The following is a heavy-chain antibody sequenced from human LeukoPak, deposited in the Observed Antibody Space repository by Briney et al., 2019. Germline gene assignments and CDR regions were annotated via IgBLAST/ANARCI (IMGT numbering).Heavy chain of an antibody. D-gene: IGHD2-8*01. CDR2: VFRLQTVRT. CDR3: ARVLHAPYLIDS. V-gene: IGHV4-38-2*02. Sequence: SETLSLTCSVSDSSITSTYYWAWFRRPPGKGLEWIATVFRLQTVRTFNNPSLESRVTVSLDPSQNQFSLNLTSVTAADTALYFCARVLHAPYLIDSWGQGTLVTVSS. CDR1: DSSITSTYY. J-gene: IGHJ4*02.